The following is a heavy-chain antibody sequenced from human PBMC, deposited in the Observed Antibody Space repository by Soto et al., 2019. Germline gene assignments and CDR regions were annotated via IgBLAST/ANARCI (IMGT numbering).Heavy chain of an antibody. J-gene: IGHJ4*02. Sequence: QVQLQQWGAGLLKPSETLSLTCAVYGGSFSGYYWSWIRQPPGKGLEWIGEINHSGSTNYNPSLKSRVTISVDTSKNQFSLKLSSVTAADTAVYYCARGLNIVATAGLDYWGQGTLVTVSS. V-gene: IGHV4-34*01. D-gene: IGHD5-12*01. CDR1: GGSFSGYY. CDR2: INHSGST. CDR3: ARGLNIVATAGLDY.